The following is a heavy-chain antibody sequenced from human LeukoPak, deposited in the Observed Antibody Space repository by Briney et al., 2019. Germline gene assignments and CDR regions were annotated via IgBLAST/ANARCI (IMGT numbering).Heavy chain of an antibody. CDR3: ARDPPLPWFGENHFDY. Sequence: SETLSLTCTVSGYSISSGCYWGWIRQPPGKGLEWIGSIYHSGSTYYNPSPKSRVTISVDTSKNQFSLKLSSVTAADTAVYYCARDPPLPWFGENHFDYWGQGTLVTVSS. CDR1: GYSISSGCY. V-gene: IGHV4-38-2*02. J-gene: IGHJ4*02. D-gene: IGHD3-10*01. CDR2: IYHSGST.